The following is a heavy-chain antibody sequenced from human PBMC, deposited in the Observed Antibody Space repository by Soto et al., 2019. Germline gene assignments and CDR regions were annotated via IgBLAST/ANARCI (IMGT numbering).Heavy chain of an antibody. CDR2: INAGNGNT. V-gene: IGHV1-3*01. D-gene: IGHD6-19*01. CDR3: ARTPARIAVANQYFFDF. Sequence: SDKVSCKSSGYTFTSYAMHWVRQAPGQRLEWMGWINAGNGNTKYSQKFQGRVTITRDTSASTAYMELSSLRSEDTAVYYCARTPARIAVANQYFFDFWGQGSLLTV. J-gene: IGHJ4*02. CDR1: GYTFTSYA.